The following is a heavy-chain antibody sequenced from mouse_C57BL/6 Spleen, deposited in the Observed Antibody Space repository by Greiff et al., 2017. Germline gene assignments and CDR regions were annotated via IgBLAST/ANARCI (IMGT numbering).Heavy chain of an antibody. CDR2: IDPETGGT. J-gene: IGHJ1*03. CDR3: TRFAGIHWYFDV. V-gene: IGHV1-15*01. Sequence: VQLQQSGAELVRPGASVTLSCKASGYTFTDYEMHWVKQTPVHGLEWIGAIDPETGGTAYNQKFKGKAILTADKASSTAYMELRSLTSEDSAVYYCTRFAGIHWYFDVWGTGTTVTVSS. CDR1: GYTFTDYE.